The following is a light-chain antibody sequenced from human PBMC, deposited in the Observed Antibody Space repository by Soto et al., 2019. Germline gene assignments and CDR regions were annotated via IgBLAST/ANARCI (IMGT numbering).Light chain of an antibody. V-gene: IGKV1-5*03. CDR2: KAS. CDR1: QSIGSW. J-gene: IGKJ1*01. CDR3: QQYGSYSPWT. Sequence: DIQMTQSPSTLSASVGDRVTITCRASQSIGSWLAWYQRNPGKAPKLRIYKASSLESGVPSRFSGSGSGTEFTLTISSLQPDDFASYYCQQYGSYSPWTFGQGTKVEIK.